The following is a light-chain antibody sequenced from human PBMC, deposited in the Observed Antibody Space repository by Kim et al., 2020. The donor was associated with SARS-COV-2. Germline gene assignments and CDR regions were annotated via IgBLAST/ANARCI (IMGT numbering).Light chain of an antibody. CDR2: PNN. V-gene: IGLV3-19*01. J-gene: IGLJ2*01. CDR3: KSRDSSGNLLV. CDR1: SLRNYY. Sequence: SSELTQDPAVSVALGQTVRITCHGDSLRNYYASWYQQKPGQVPVLVIYPNNNRPSGIPDRFSGSSSGNTASLTITGAQAEDEADYYCKSRDSSGNLLVFG.